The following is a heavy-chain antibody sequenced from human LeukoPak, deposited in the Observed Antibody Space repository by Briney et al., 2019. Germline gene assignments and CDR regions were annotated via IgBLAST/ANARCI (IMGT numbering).Heavy chain of an antibody. CDR1: GGSISSGSYY. V-gene: IGHV4-61*02. D-gene: IGHD6-19*01. J-gene: IGHJ4*02. Sequence: MSSQTLSLTCTVSGGSISSGSYYWSWIRQPAGKGLEWIGRIYTSGSTNYNPSLKSRVTISVDTSKNQFSLKLSSVTAADTAVYYCARAVGSGWSKSVGVYFDYWGQGTLVTVSS. CDR2: IYTSGST. CDR3: ARAVGSGWSKSVGVYFDY.